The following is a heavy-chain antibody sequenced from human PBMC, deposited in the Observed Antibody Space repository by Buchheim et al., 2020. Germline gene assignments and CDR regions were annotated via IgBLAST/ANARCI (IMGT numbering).Heavy chain of an antibody. V-gene: IGHV3-30*04. Sequence: QVQLVESGGGVVQPGGSLRLSCAASGFTFSNYAMHWVRQAPGKGLEGVAVISNDDSKKYHADSAKGRFTISRDNTKNTLNLQMNSLTAEDTAVYYCARDYRGAAAAAQYWGQGTL. J-gene: IGHJ4*02. CDR2: ISNDDSKK. D-gene: IGHD6-13*01. CDR1: GFTFSNYA. CDR3: ARDYRGAAAAAQY.